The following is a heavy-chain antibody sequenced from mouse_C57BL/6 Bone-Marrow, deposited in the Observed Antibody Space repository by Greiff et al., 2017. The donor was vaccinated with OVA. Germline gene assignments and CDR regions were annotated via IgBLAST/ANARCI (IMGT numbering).Heavy chain of an antibody. J-gene: IGHJ2*01. Sequence: VKLVESGAELARPGASVKLSCKASGYTFTSYGISWVKQRTGQGLEWIGEIYPRSGNTYYNEKFKGKATLTADKSSSTAYMELRSLTSEDSAVYFCAFYYGNYVDYWGQGTTLTVSS. D-gene: IGHD2-1*01. V-gene: IGHV1-81*01. CDR3: AFYYGNYVDY. CDR1: GYTFTSYG. CDR2: IYPRSGNT.